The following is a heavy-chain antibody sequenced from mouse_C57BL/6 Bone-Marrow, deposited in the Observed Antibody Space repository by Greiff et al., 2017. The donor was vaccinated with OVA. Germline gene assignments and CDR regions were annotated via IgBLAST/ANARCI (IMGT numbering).Heavy chain of an antibody. D-gene: IGHD2-12*01. CDR2: IYPRSGNT. J-gene: IGHJ1*03. Sequence: QVQLQQSGAELARPGASVKLSCKASGYTFTSYGISWVKQRTGQGLEWIGEIYPRSGNTYYNEKFKGKATLTADKSSSTAYMEPRSLTSEDSAVYFCARRGDYREGWYFDVWGTGTTVTVSS. CDR3: ARRGDYREGWYFDV. CDR1: GYTFTSYG. V-gene: IGHV1-81*01.